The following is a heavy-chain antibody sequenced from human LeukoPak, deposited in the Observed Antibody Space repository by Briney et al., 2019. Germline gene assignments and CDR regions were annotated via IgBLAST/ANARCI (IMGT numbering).Heavy chain of an antibody. CDR1: GGSFSGYY. CDR2: INHSGST. CDR3: ARRRILIGTDFGY. Sequence: SETLSLTCAVYGGSFSGYYWSWIRQPPGKGLEWIGEINHSGSTNYNPSLKSRVTISVDTSKNQFSLKLSSVTAADTAVYYCARRRILIGTDFGYWGQGTLVTVSS. D-gene: IGHD3-16*02. V-gene: IGHV4-34*01. J-gene: IGHJ4*02.